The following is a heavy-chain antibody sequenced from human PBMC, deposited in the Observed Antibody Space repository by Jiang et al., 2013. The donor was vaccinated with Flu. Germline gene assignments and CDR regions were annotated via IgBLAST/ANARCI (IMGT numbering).Heavy chain of an antibody. CDR1: GGSISSYY. V-gene: IGHV4-59*08. CDR2: IYYSGST. J-gene: IGHJ6*04. CDR3: ARRLAYGMDV. Sequence: GLVKPSETLSLTCTVSGGSISSYYWSWIRQPPGKGLEWIGYIYYSGSTNYNPSLKSRVTISVDTSKNQFSLKLSSVTAADTAVYYCARRLAYGMDVWGKGTTVTVSS. D-gene: IGHD6-19*01.